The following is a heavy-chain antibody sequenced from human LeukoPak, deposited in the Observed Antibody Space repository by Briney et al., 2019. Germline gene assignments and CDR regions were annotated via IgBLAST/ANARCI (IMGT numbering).Heavy chain of an antibody. CDR2: ISSSSSTI. CDR3: ARDRGGRGFTYGQPLDY. D-gene: IGHD5-18*01. Sequence: GGSLRLSCAASGFTFSSYSMNWVRQAPGKGLEWVSYISSSSSTIYYADSVKGRFTISRDNAKNSLYLQMNSLRAEDTAVYYCARDRGGRGFTYGQPLDYWGHGTLVTVSS. CDR1: GFTFSSYS. V-gene: IGHV3-48*01. J-gene: IGHJ4*01.